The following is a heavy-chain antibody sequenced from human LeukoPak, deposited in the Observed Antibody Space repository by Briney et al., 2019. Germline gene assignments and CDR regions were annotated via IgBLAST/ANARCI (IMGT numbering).Heavy chain of an antibody. V-gene: IGHV3-23*01. Sequence: GGSLRLSCAASGFTFRNHGMNWVRQAPGKGLEWVSSISGIGDSTYYADSVKGRFTISRDNSKNTLSLQMNSLRAEDTAMYYCAKDRYGDYYFDYWGQGTLVTVSS. CDR1: GFTFRNHG. J-gene: IGHJ4*02. CDR3: AKDRYGDYYFDY. CDR2: ISGIGDST. D-gene: IGHD4-17*01.